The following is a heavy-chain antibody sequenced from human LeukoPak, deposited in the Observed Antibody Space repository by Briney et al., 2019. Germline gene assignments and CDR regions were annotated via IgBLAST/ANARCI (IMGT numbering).Heavy chain of an antibody. Sequence: PSETLSLTCTVSGGSISSYYWSWIRQPPGKGLEWIGYIYYSGSTNYNPSLKSRVTISVDTSKNQFSLKLSSVTAADTAVYYCARNYDILTGYYVLDYWGQGTLVTVSS. D-gene: IGHD3-9*01. CDR3: ARNYDILTGYYVLDY. CDR2: IYYSGST. J-gene: IGHJ4*02. V-gene: IGHV4-59*01. CDR1: GGSISSYY.